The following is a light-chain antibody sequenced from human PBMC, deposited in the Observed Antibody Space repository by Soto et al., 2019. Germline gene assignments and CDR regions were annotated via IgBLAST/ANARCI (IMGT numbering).Light chain of an antibody. V-gene: IGLV2-14*03. CDR2: DVS. J-gene: IGLJ1*01. CDR3: TPYTTTGNYV. Sequence: QSVLTQPASVSGSPGQSITISCTGASSDLGDYNYVSWYQQHPGKAPKPMIYDVSSRPSGVSDRFSGSKSGNTASLTISGLQAEYDADYYRTPYTTTGNYVFGTGNKVTVL. CDR1: SSDLGDYNY.